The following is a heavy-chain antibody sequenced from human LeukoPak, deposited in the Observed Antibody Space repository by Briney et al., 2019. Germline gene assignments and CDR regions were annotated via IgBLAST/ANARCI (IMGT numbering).Heavy chain of an antibody. CDR1: GYTFTSYY. J-gene: IGHJ6*03. CDR2: INPSGGST. Sequence: ASVKVSCKASGYTFTSYYMHWVRQAPGQGLEWMGIINPSGGSTSYAQKFQGRVTMTRDTSTSTVYMELSSLRAEDTAVYYCARVLRYCSGGNCYSGGLGYMDVWGKGTTVTISS. D-gene: IGHD2-15*01. V-gene: IGHV1-46*01. CDR3: ARVLRYCSGGNCYSGGLGYMDV.